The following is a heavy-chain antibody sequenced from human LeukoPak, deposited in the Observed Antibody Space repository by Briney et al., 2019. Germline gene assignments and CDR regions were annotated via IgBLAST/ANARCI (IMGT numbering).Heavy chain of an antibody. Sequence: ASVKVSCKASGYTFTGYYMHWVRQAPGQGLEWTGWINPNSGGTNYAQKFQGRVTMTRDTSISTAYMELSRLRSDDTAVYYCARGDSSSDAFDIWGQGTMVTVSS. CDR2: INPNSGGT. CDR3: ARGDSSSDAFDI. V-gene: IGHV1-2*02. J-gene: IGHJ3*02. CDR1: GYTFTGYY. D-gene: IGHD6-6*01.